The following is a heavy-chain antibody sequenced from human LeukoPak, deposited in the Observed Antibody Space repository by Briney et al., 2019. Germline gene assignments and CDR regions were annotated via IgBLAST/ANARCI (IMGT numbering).Heavy chain of an antibody. CDR2: INSDGSSR. CDR3: ARALSGSTNYYYYCYMDV. CDR1: GFTFSTYW. V-gene: IGHV3-74*01. J-gene: IGHJ6*03. Sequence: GGSLRLSCAASGFTFSTYWMHWVRQGPGKGLVWVSRINSDGSSRSYADSVKGRFTISRDNAKNSLYLQMNSLRAEDTAVYYCARALSGSTNYYYYCYMDVWGKGTTVTISS. D-gene: IGHD1-26*01.